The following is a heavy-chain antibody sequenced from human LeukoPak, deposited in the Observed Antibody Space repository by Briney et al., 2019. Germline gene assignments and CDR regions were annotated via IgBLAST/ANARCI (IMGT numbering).Heavy chain of an antibody. CDR1: GFTFSKYW. CDR3: ATKQWLAPPPDS. D-gene: IGHD6-19*01. V-gene: IGHV3-74*01. J-gene: IGHJ4*02. CDR2: INTDGTVA. Sequence: GSLSLSCAASGFTFSKYWMLWVRQAPGKGLESVSRINTDGTVATYADSVKGRFTVSRDNADNTMFLQMNSVRDEDTAVYYCATKQWLAPPPDSWGQGTPVTVSS.